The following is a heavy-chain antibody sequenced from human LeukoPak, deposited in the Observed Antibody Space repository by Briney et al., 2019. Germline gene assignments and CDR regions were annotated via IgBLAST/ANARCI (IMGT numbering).Heavy chain of an antibody. J-gene: IGHJ5*02. Sequence: PSQTLSLTCTVSGGSISSGGYDWSWIRQHPGKGLEWIGYIYYSGSTYYNPSLKSRVTISVDTSKNQFSLKLSSVTAADTAVYYCARFTIFASYNWFDPWGQGTLVTVSS. CDR1: GGSISSGGYD. CDR3: ARFTIFASYNWFDP. V-gene: IGHV4-31*03. D-gene: IGHD3-3*01. CDR2: IYYSGST.